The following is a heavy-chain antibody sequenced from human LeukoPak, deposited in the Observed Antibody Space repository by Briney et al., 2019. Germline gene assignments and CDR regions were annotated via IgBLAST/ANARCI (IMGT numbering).Heavy chain of an antibody. CDR1: GGSFSGLY. J-gene: IGHJ4*02. V-gene: IGHV4-34*01. D-gene: IGHD1-7*01. CDR2: INHSGST. Sequence: PSETLSLNCAVSGGSFSGLYWSWIRQSPEKGREWIGEINHSGSTTNNPSLKNRVTITVDTPKNQVSLELSSVTAADTAVYYCARGRYAGNYRGGFYYFDYWGPGTLVTVSS. CDR3: ARGRYAGNYRGGFYYFDY.